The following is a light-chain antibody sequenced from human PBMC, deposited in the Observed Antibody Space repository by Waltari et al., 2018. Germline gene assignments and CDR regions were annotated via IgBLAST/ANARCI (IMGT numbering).Light chain of an antibody. V-gene: IGKV1-5*03. CDR2: KAS. J-gene: IGKJ4*01. CDR1: QSSSSW. Sequence: IQMTQSPSTLSASVGDRVTITCRASQSSSSWLAWYQQKPGKAPKLLIYKASSLESGVPSRFSGSGSETEFTLTISSLQPDDFATYYCQQYKSYPLTFGGGTKVEIK. CDR3: QQYKSYPLT.